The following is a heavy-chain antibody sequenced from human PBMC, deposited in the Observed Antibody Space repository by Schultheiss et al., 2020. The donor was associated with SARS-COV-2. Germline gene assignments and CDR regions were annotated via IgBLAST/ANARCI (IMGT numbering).Heavy chain of an antibody. J-gene: IGHJ4*02. CDR3: TRGSGWRYQTDY. Sequence: GGSLRLSCAASEFTFSSYGMHWVRQAPGKGLEWVAVIWYDGSYKYYADSVRGRFTISRDNSKNTLYLQMNSLRAEDTAVYFCTRGSGWRYQTDYWGQGTLVTVSS. V-gene: IGHV3-33*01. CDR1: EFTFSSYG. CDR2: IWYDGSYK. D-gene: IGHD6-19*01.